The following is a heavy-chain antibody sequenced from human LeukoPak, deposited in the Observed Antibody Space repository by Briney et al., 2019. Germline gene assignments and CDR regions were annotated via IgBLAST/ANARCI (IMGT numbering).Heavy chain of an antibody. CDR1: GYTFTSYY. J-gene: IGHJ4*02. CDR3: ARSPSDYDILTGSFDY. Sequence: ASVKVSCKASGYTFTSYYMHWVRQAPGQGLEWMGIINPSGGSTSYAQKFQGRVTMTRDMSTSTVYMELSSLRSEDTAVYYCARSPSDYDILTGSFDYWGQGTLVTVSS. CDR2: INPSGGST. D-gene: IGHD3-9*01. V-gene: IGHV1-46*01.